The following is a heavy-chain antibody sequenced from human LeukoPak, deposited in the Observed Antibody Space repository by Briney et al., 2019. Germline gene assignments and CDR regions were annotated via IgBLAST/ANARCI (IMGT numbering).Heavy chain of an antibody. J-gene: IGHJ4*02. Sequence: SETLSLTCAVYGGSFSGYYWSWIRHPPGQGLEWIGEINHSGSTNYNPSLKSRVTISVDTSKNQFSLKLSSVTAADTAVYYCARDVVGATRFDYWGQGTLVTVSS. CDR3: ARDVVGATRFDY. CDR1: GGSFSGYY. CDR2: INHSGST. V-gene: IGHV4-34*01. D-gene: IGHD1-26*01.